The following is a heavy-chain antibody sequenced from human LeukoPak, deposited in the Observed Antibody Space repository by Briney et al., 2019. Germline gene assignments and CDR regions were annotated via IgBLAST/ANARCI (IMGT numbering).Heavy chain of an antibody. J-gene: IGHJ3*02. CDR1: GGSISSGDYY. D-gene: IGHD3-22*01. CDR3: ARAPYYYDQEAFDI. Sequence: PSETLSLTCTVSGGSISSGDYYWSWIRQPPGKGLEWIGYIYYSGSTYYNPSLKSRVTISVDTSKNQFSLKLSSVTAADTAVYYCARAPYYYDQEAFDIWGQGTMVTVSS. CDR2: IYYSGST. V-gene: IGHV4-30-4*01.